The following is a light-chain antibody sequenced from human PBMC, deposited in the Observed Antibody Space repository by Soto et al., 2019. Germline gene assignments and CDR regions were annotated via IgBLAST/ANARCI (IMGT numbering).Light chain of an antibody. CDR1: QSVXSY. CDR2: DAS. V-gene: IGKV3-11*01. Sequence: EIVLTQSPATLSXXXXEXXXXXXXXXQSVXSYLAWYQQKPGQAPRLLIYDASNRATGIPARFSGSGSGTDFTLTISSLEPEDFAVYYCQQRSNWPPLTFGGGTKVEIK. J-gene: IGKJ4*01. CDR3: QQRSNWPPLT.